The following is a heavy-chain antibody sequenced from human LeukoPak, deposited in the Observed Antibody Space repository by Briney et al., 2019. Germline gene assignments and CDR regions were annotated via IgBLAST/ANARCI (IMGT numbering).Heavy chain of an antibody. V-gene: IGHV3-23*01. CDR3: AKGGPGDYVWGSYRSITPAPYYFDY. CDR1: GFTFSSYA. Sequence: GGSLRLSCAASGFTFSSYAMSWVRQAPGKGLEWVSAISGSGGSTYYADSVKGRFTISRDNSKNTLYLQMNSLRAEDTAVYYCAKGGPGDYVWGSYRSITPAPYYFDYWGQGTLVTVSS. CDR2: ISGSGGST. D-gene: IGHD3-16*02. J-gene: IGHJ4*02.